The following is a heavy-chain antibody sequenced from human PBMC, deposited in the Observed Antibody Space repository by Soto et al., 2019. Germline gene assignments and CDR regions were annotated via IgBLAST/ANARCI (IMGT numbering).Heavy chain of an antibody. D-gene: IGHD6-19*01. J-gene: IGHJ4*02. Sequence: EVQLVESGGGLVQPGGSLRLSCAASGFTFSSYEMNWVRQAPGKGLEWVSYISSSGSPIYYADSVKGRFTISRDNAKNSLSGQMNSRRAEDTAVYYCARGQYSSGGGYFDYWGQETLVTVSS. CDR2: ISSSGSPI. CDR1: GFTFSSYE. CDR3: ARGQYSSGGGYFDY. V-gene: IGHV3-48*03.